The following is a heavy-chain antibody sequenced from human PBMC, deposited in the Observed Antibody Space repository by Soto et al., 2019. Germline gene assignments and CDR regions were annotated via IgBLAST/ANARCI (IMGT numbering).Heavy chain of an antibody. CDR1: GYTFNNYW. CDR3: ARQYCTSTSCYRSYYYYMDV. CDR2: IYPGNSDT. V-gene: IGHV5-51*01. J-gene: IGHJ6*03. Sequence: GESLKLSCQGSGYTFNNYWIGWVRQMPGKGLEWMGIIYPGNSDTKYRPSFQGQVTISVDKSISTAYLQWNSLKASDTAMYYCARQYCTSTSCYRSYYYYMDVWGKGTTVTVSS. D-gene: IGHD2-2*01.